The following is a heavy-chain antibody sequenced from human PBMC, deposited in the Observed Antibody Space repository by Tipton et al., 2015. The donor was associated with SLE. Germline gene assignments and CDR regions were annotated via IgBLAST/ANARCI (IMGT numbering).Heavy chain of an antibody. CDR2: ISSSGSTM. D-gene: IGHD3-22*01. CDR1: GFTFSDYY. J-gene: IGHJ6*03. V-gene: IGHV3-11*04. CDR3: ARGAPPYYYDTDGYYYYMDV. Sequence: GSLRLSCAASGFTFSDYYMTWIRQAPGKGLEWVSDISSSGSTMFYADSVKGRFTISRDNAKNSLYLQINSLRAEDTAEYYCARGAPPYYYDTDGYYYYMDVWGKGTTVAVSS.